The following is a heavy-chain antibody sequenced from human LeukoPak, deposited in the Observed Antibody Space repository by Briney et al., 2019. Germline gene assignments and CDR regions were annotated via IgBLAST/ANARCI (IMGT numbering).Heavy chain of an antibody. CDR3: ARDSGSYSDAFDI. J-gene: IGHJ3*02. D-gene: IGHD3-10*01. CDR1: GFTFSSYS. CDR2: ISSSSYI. Sequence: PGGSLRLSCAASGFTFSSYSMKWVRQAPGKGLEWVSSISSSSYIYYADSVKGRFTISRDNAKNSLYLQMNSLRAEDTAVYYCARDSGSYSDAFDIWGQGTMVTVSS. V-gene: IGHV3-21*01.